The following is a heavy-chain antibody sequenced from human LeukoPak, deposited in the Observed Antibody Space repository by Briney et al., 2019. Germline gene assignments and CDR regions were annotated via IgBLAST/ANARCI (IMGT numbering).Heavy chain of an antibody. V-gene: IGHV3-49*03. CDR3: TRGVGYTYGWSD. CDR2: IRRKPSGGTT. D-gene: IGHD1-1*01. J-gene: IGHJ4*02. CDR1: GFTFTDYA. Sequence: RSGGSLRLSCVTSGFTFTDYAISRFRQAPGQGLEWVGFIRRKPSGGTTDYAASVKGRFTIARDNSKSIVYLQMNSLDSEDTAMYYCTRGVGYTYGWSDWGQGTLVTVSS.